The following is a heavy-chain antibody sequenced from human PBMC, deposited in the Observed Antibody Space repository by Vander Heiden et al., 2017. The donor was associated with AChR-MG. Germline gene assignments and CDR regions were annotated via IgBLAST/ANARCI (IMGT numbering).Heavy chain of an antibody. CDR3: ARVGYSSGWYKAFDI. CDR2: IYYTGST. Sequence: QVQLQESGPGLVKPSETLSLTCTVSGGSISSYSWSWTRQPPGKGLEWIGYIYYTGSTNYNPSLKSRVTISLDTSKNQFSLKLNSVTAADTAVYYCARVGYSSGWYKAFDIWGQGTMVTVSS. D-gene: IGHD6-19*01. J-gene: IGHJ3*02. CDR1: GGSISSYS. V-gene: IGHV4-59*01.